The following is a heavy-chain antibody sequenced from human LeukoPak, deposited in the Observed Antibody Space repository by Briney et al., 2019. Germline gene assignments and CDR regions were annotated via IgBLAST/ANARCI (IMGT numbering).Heavy chain of an antibody. Sequence: GASVKVSCKASEYTFTSYYMHWVRQAPGQGLEWMGWINPNSGGTSYAQKLQGRVTMTRDTSITTAYMEMSRLRSDDTAVYYCARGDFEVWEGYCSGGSCYLFDYWGQGTLVTVSS. V-gene: IGHV1-2*02. D-gene: IGHD2-15*01. CDR1: EYTFTSYY. CDR3: ARGDFEVWEGYCSGGSCYLFDY. CDR2: INPNSGGT. J-gene: IGHJ4*02.